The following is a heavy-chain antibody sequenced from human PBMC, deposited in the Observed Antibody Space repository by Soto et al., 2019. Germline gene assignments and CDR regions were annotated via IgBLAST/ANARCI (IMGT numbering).Heavy chain of an antibody. CDR3: ARAGPRGYSGYDFDY. J-gene: IGHJ4*02. V-gene: IGHV1-18*01. CDR2: ISAYNGNT. Sequence: GASVKVSCKASGYTFTSYGISWVRQAPGQGLEWMGWISAYNGNTNYAQKLQGRVTMTTDTSTSTAYMELRSLRSDDTAVYYCARAGPRGYSGYDFDYWGQGTLVTASS. CDR1: GYTFTSYG. D-gene: IGHD5-12*01.